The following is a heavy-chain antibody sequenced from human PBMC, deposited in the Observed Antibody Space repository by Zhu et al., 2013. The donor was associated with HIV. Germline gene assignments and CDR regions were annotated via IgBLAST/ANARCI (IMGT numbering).Heavy chain of an antibody. CDR1: GETFPNYY. V-gene: IGHV1-46*01. D-gene: IGHD3-10*01. J-gene: IGHJ6*02. CDR3: ARARAASVRPNYFYYGMDV. CDR2: INPSGGII. Sequence: VQLVQSGAEVKKPGASVKVSCKASGETFPNYYTHWVRQAPGQGLEWMGIINPSGGIINYAQKFQDRVIMTRDTSTSTIYMELSSLRSEDTAVYYCARARAASVRPNYFYYGMDVWGQGTTVTVSS.